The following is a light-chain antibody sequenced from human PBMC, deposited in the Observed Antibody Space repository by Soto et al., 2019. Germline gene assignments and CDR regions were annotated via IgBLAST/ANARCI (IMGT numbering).Light chain of an antibody. V-gene: IGKV3-20*01. CDR2: GAS. CDR1: HSVSSSY. CDR3: QRAVT. J-gene: IGKJ4*01. Sequence: EIVVTQSPGTLSLSPGERATLSCRASHSVSSSYLAWYQQKPGQAPRLLVYGASSRATGIPDRFSGSGSGTDFTVTISRLEPEDFAVYYCQRAVTFGVGTKVESK.